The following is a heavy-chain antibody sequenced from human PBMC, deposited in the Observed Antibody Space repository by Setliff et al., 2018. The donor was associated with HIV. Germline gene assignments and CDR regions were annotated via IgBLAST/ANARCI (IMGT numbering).Heavy chain of an antibody. D-gene: IGHD3-10*02. CDR2: IYSGGSST. Sequence: GGSLRLSCTASGFTFSSYGMSWVRQAPGKGLEWVSVIYSGGSSTYYADSAKGRFTISRDNSKNTLYLQMNSLRAEDTAVYYCSADVPEVSSPIDYWGQGTLVTVSS. CDR1: GFTFSSYG. J-gene: IGHJ4*02. CDR3: SADVPEVSSPIDY. V-gene: IGHV3-23*03.